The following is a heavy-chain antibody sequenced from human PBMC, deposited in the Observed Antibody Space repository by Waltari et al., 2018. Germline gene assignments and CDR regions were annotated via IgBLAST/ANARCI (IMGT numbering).Heavy chain of an antibody. V-gene: IGHV3-30*02. Sequence: QVQLVESGGGVVQPGGSLRLSCAASGFTFRSYGMHWVRQAPGKGLEWVAFIRYDGSNKYYADSVKGRFTISRDNSKNTLYLQMNSLRAEDTAVYYCAKERQWLVYYWGQGTLVTVSS. CDR1: GFTFRSYG. CDR2: IRYDGSNK. J-gene: IGHJ4*02. D-gene: IGHD6-19*01. CDR3: AKERQWLVYY.